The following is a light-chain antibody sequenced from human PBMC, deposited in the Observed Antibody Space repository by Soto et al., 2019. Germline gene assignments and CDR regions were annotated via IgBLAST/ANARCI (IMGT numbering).Light chain of an antibody. V-gene: IGLV1-44*01. CDR2: SND. CDR3: ATCDEIRDDV. CDR1: TSNIGTNT. Sequence: QSVLTQSPSASGTPGQRVSISCSGSTSNIGTNTVSWYQHVPGTAPKLLIYSNDQRPSAVPGRFSGSKSGTSASLAISGLLDEDEADYYCATCDEIRDDVFGGGTKLTVL. J-gene: IGLJ2*01.